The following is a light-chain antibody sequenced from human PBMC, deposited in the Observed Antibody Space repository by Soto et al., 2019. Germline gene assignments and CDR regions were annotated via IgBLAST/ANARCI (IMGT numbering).Light chain of an antibody. J-gene: IGLJ1*01. CDR2: GNS. CDR1: SSNIGAGYD. CDR3: QSYDSSLSGYV. V-gene: IGLV1-40*01. Sequence: QSVLTQPPSVSGAPGQRVTISCTGNSSNIGAGYDVHWYQQLPGTAPKLLIYGNSNRPSGVPDRFSGSKSGTSASLAITGLQAEDEAEYYCQSYDSSLSGYVFGTGTKVTVL.